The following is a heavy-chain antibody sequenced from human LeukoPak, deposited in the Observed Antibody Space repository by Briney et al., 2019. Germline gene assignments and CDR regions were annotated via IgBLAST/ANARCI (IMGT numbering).Heavy chain of an antibody. CDR2: INSDGSIT. CDR3: AKIDAY. Sequence: GGSLRLSCAASGFTFSSYGMHWVRQAPGKGLVWVSRINSDGSITNYADSVKGRFTISRDNAKNTLYLQMSSLRAEDTAVYYCAKIDAYWGQGTLVTVSS. V-gene: IGHV3-74*01. CDR1: GFTFSSYG. J-gene: IGHJ4*02.